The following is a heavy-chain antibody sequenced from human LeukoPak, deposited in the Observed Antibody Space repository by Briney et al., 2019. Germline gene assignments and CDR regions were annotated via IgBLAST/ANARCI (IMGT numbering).Heavy chain of an antibody. CDR2: INSDGSIT. CDR3: AKIDAY. Sequence: GGSLRLSCAASGFTFSSYGMHWVRQAPGKGLVWVSRINSDGSITNYADSVKGRFTISRDNAKNTLYLQMSSLRAEDTAVYYCAKIDAYWGQGTLVTVSS. V-gene: IGHV3-74*01. CDR1: GFTFSSYG. J-gene: IGHJ4*02.